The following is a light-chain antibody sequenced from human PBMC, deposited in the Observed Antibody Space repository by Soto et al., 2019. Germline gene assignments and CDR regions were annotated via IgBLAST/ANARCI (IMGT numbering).Light chain of an antibody. V-gene: IGLV1-44*01. CDR3: AAWDDSLNGWV. Sequence: QSVLTQPPSVSGAPGQRVTISCSGGSSNIGAGYDVNWYQQLPGTAPKLLIYSNNQRPSGVPDRFSGSKSGTSASLAISGLQSEDEADYYCAAWDDSLNGWVFGGGTKLTVL. CDR1: SSNIGAGYD. J-gene: IGLJ3*02. CDR2: SNN.